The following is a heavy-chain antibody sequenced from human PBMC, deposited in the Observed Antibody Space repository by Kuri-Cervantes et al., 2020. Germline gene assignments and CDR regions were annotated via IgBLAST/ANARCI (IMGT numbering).Heavy chain of an antibody. V-gene: IGHV4-30-4*08. CDR1: GGSISSGDYY. CDR2: IYYSGST. Sequence: SETLSLTCTVSGGSISSGDYYWSWIRQPPGKGLEWIGYIYYSGSTYYNPSLKSRVTISVDTSKNQFSLKLSSVTAADTAVYYCARGYCTNGVCLPSWAGDNWFDPWGQGTRVTVSS. D-gene: IGHD2-8*01. CDR3: ARGYCTNGVCLPSWAGDNWFDP. J-gene: IGHJ5*02.